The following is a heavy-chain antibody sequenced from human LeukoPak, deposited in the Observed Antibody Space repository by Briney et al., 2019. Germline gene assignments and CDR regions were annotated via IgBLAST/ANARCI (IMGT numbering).Heavy chain of an antibody. CDR1: GFTFSSYA. J-gene: IGHJ4*02. D-gene: IGHD5-18*01. V-gene: IGHV3-23*01. CDR2: ISGSTGTT. CDR3: AKRVAASSGTNDY. Sequence: GGSLRLSCVASGFTFSSYAMSWVRQAPGKGLEWVSAISGSTGTTYYADSVKGRFTISRDNSKDTLFLQMHSLRAEDTAVYYCAKRVAASSGTNDYWGQGTLVTVSS.